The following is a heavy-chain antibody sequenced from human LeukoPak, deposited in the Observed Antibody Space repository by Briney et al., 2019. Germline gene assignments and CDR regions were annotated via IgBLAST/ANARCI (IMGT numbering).Heavy chain of an antibody. Sequence: SETLSLTCTASGGSISSYYWSWIRQPPRKGLEWIGFIYYTGSTTYNSSLKSRVTISVDTSKNQFSLKLSSVTPADTAVYYCARVGGYSSSWYLGYWGQGTLVTVSS. CDR1: GGSISSYY. CDR2: IYYTGST. J-gene: IGHJ4*02. V-gene: IGHV4-59*01. D-gene: IGHD6-19*01. CDR3: ARVGGYSSSWYLGY.